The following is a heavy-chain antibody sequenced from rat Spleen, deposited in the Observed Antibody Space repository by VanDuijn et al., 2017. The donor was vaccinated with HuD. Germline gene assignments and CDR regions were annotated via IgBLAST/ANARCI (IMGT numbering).Heavy chain of an antibody. CDR2: ISYGDSSCHSST. J-gene: IGHJ4*01. CDR1: GFTFSDYN. Sequence: EVQLVESGGGLVQPGRSLKLSCAASGFTFSDYNMAWVRQAPTKGLEWVATISYGDSSCHSSTYYRDSVKGRFTISRDNAKSTLYLQMDSLRSEDTATYYCARHNAGYGVMDAWGQGASVTVSS. D-gene: IGHD4-3*01. CDR3: ARHNAGYGVMDA. V-gene: IGHV5-7*01.